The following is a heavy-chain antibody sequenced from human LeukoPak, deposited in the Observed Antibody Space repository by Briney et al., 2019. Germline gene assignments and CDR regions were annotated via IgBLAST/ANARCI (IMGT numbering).Heavy chain of an antibody. CDR2: IYYSGST. V-gene: IGHV4-39*01. J-gene: IGHJ4*02. CDR1: GGSISSSSYY. Sequence: SETLSLTCTVSGGSISSSSYYWGWIRQPPGKGLEWIGSIYYSGSTYYNPSLKSRVTTSVDTSKNQFSLKLRSVTAADTAVYYCARTRYDSSGYYMDYWGQGTLVTVSS. CDR3: ARTRYDSSGYYMDY. D-gene: IGHD3-22*01.